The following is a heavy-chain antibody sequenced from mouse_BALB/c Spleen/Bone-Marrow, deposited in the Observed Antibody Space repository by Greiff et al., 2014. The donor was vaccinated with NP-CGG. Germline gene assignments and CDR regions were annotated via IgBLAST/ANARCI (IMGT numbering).Heavy chain of an antibody. V-gene: IGHV2-9*02. J-gene: IGHJ4*01. D-gene: IGHD2-4*01. CDR2: IWASGST. Sequence: VKLVESGPGLMAPSQSLSITCTVSGFSLTSYGVHWVRQSPGKGLEWLGIIWASGSTNCNSAPMSRLSISKDNSKSQVFLKMNSLQTDDTAMYYCARERGDYGDYGMDYWGQGTSVTVSS. CDR1: GFSLTSYG. CDR3: ARERGDYGDYGMDY.